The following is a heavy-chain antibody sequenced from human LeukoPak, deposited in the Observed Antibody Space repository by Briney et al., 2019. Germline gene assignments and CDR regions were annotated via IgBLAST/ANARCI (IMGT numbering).Heavy chain of an antibody. D-gene: IGHD6-25*01. CDR3: ARGSPAAV. J-gene: IGHJ4*02. Sequence: GRSLRLSCAASGSTFRSYWMHWVRQAPGKGLVWVSRINIDGSTTNYADSVKGRFTISRDNAENTMYLQMNSLTSEDSAEHYCARGSPAAVWGQGALVTVSS. CDR1: GSTFRSYW. V-gene: IGHV3-74*01. CDR2: INIDGSTT.